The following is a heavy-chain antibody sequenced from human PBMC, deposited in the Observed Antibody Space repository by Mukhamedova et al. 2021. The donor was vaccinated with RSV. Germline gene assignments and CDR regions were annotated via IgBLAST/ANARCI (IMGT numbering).Heavy chain of an antibody. Sequence: ADSVNGRFTISRDNAKNSLYLQMNSLRAEDTAVYYCARDGYSYFDYWGQGTLVTVSS. V-gene: IGHV3-11*06. CDR3: ARDGYSYFDY. D-gene: IGHD5-24*01. J-gene: IGHJ4*02.